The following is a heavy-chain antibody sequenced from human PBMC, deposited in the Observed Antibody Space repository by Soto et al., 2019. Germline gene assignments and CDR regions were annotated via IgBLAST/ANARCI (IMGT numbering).Heavy chain of an antibody. V-gene: IGHV4-31*03. D-gene: IGHD6-13*01. J-gene: IGHJ2*01. CDR1: GGSISSGGYY. CDR2: IYYSGST. Sequence: QVQLQESAPGLVKPSQTLSLTCTVSGGSISSGGYYWSWIRQHPGKGLEWIGYIYYSGSTYYNPSLKSRVTISVDTSKNPFSLKLSSVTAADTAVYYCARIMRQQPRYFDLWGRGTLVTVSS. CDR3: ARIMRQQPRYFDL.